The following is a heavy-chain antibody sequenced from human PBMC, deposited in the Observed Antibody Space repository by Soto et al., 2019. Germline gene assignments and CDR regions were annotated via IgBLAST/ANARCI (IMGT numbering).Heavy chain of an antibody. Sequence: GGSLRLSCAASGLTFRNYGMNGVRQAPGKGLEWVSYIGIGSSTKYYADSVKGRFTISRDNSRNSLYLQMNSLTAEDTAVYYCARDEIQIWSYVGSFDSWGQGSLVTVSS. CDR2: IGIGSSTK. J-gene: IGHJ5*01. D-gene: IGHD5-18*01. CDR3: ARDEIQIWSYVGSFDS. V-gene: IGHV3-48*01. CDR1: GLTFRNYG.